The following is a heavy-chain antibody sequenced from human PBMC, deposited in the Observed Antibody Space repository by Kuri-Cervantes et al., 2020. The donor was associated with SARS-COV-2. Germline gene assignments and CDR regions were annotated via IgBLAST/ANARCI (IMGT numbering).Heavy chain of an antibody. CDR3: ARADVRVMFPMVRGVIGAFDI. D-gene: IGHD3-10*01. J-gene: IGHJ3*02. Sequence: SCAISGDSVSSNTAAWHWIRQSPSRGLEWLGRTYYRSDWHSDYAVFVNSRITINPDTSKNQFSLKLSSVTAADTAVYYCARADVRVMFPMVRGVIGAFDIWGQGTMVTVSS. V-gene: IGHV6-1*01. CDR1: GDSVSSNTAA. CDR2: TYYRSDWHS.